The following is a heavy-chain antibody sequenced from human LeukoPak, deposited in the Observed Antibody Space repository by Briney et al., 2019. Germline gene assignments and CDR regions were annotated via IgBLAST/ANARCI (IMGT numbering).Heavy chain of an antibody. D-gene: IGHD3-10*01. CDR3: ARRAYGSGSFNRYHFDY. J-gene: IGHJ4*02. V-gene: IGHV4-59*08. Sequence: SETLSLTCIVSGGSISNYYWSWMRQPPGKGLEWIGYIYSSGSTNYNPSLKSRVTISVDTSNNQFSLKLNSVTAADTAVYYCARRAYGSGSFNRYHFDYWGQGTLVAVSS. CDR2: IYSSGST. CDR1: GGSISNYY.